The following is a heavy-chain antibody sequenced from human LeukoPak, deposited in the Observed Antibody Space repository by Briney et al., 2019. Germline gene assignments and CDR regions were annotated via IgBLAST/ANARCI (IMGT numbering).Heavy chain of an antibody. J-gene: IGHJ3*02. D-gene: IGHD2-2*01. Sequence: PGGSLRLSCVESGFTFSSYGMHWVRQAPGKGLEWVAFIRYDGSNKYYADSVKGRFTISRDNSKITLYLQMNSLRAEDTAVYYCAKDQEYQLLWTNAFDIWGQGTMVTVSS. CDR1: GFTFSSYG. CDR2: IRYDGSNK. CDR3: AKDQEYQLLWTNAFDI. V-gene: IGHV3-30*02.